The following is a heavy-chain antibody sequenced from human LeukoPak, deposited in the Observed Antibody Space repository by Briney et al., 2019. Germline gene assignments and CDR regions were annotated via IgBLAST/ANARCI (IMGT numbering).Heavy chain of an antibody. J-gene: IGHJ4*02. CDR2: ITSSGGST. D-gene: IGHD1-26*01. CDR3: AKVASGSYYNWLFDY. V-gene: IGHV3-23*01. CDR1: GFTFSTYA. Sequence: GGSLRLSCAASGFTFSTYAMSWVRQAPGKGLEWVSGITSSGGSTSYADSVKGRFTISRDNSKNTLYLQMNSLRAEDTAVYYCAKVASGSYYNWLFDYWGQGTLVTVSS.